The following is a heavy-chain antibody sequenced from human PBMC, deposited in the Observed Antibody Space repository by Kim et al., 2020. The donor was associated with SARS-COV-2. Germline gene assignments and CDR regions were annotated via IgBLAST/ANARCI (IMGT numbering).Heavy chain of an antibody. CDR3: ARGYKGPKVFTFDY. CDR1: GGSFSGYY. CDR2: INHSGST. Sequence: SETLSLTCAVYGGSFSGYYWSWIRQPPGKGLEWIGEINHSGSTNYNPSLKSRVTISVDTSKNQFSLKLSSVTAADTAVYYCARGYKGPKVFTFDYWGQGTLVTVSS. D-gene: IGHD3-10*01. V-gene: IGHV4-34*01. J-gene: IGHJ4*02.